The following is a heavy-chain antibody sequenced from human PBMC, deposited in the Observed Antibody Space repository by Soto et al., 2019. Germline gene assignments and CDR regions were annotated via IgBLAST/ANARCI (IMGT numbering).Heavy chain of an antibody. V-gene: IGHV3-30*18. J-gene: IGHJ4*02. Sequence: GGSMGLSLVVSRFPFTNSGINWVRQAPGKGLEWVAVISYDGSNKYYADSVKGRFTISRDNSKNTLYLQMNSLRAEDTAVYYCAKFKDSGPFDDWGQGTLGTFSS. CDR2: ISYDGSNK. D-gene: IGHD3-10*01. CDR3: AKFKDSGPFDD. CDR1: RFPFTNSG.